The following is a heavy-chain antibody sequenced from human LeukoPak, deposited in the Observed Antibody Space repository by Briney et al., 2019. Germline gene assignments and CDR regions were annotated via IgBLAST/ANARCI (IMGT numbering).Heavy chain of an antibody. CDR1: GFTFSTYW. D-gene: IGHD6-13*01. Sequence: GGSLRLSCAASGFTFSTYWMHWVRQAPGKGLVWVSRINSDGSSTNYADSVKGRFTISRDNAKNTLYLQMNSLRAEDTAVYFCSRDREQQPTFDYWGRGTLVTVSS. CDR3: SRDREQQPTFDY. CDR2: INSDGSST. J-gene: IGHJ4*02. V-gene: IGHV3-74*01.